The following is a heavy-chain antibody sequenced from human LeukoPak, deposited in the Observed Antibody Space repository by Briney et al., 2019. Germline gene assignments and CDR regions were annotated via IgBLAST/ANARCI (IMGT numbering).Heavy chain of an antibody. CDR2: ISAYNGNT. CDR1: GYTFISYG. J-gene: IGHJ6*04. V-gene: IGHV1-18*04. D-gene: IGHD2-15*01. CDR3: ARDSTPIVVVVAATYYYGMDV. Sequence: ASVKVSCKASGYTFISYGISWVRQAPGQGLEWMGWISAYNGNTNYAQKLQGRVTMTTDTSTSTAYMELRSLRSDDTAVYYCARDSTPIVVVVAATYYYGMDVWGKGSTVTVSS.